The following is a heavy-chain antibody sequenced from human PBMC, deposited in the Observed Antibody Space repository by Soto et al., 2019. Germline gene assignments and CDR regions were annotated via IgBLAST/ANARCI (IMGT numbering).Heavy chain of an antibody. CDR1: GDTLTEYY. J-gene: IGHJ4*02. Sequence: QVQLMQSEAEVKKPGASVKVSCKASGDTLTEYYIHWVRQAPGQGLEWMGTVNPSGGHTTYAQHFLGRVTMTRDTANSTLYMELTSLTSEDTAVYYCARGGHVVVVTAALDYWGQGTLLTVSS. CDR3: ARGGHVVVVTAALDY. V-gene: IGHV1-46*01. D-gene: IGHD2-21*02. CDR2: VNPSGGHT.